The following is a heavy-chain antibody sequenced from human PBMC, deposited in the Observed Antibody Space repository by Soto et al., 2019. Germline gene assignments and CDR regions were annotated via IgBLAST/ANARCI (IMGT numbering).Heavy chain of an antibody. D-gene: IGHD6-19*01. CDR2: IYYSGSI. CDR3: AKSLWDTSGWKTYY. Sequence: PSETLSLTCTVSGDSISSLYWSWIRQPPGKGLEWIGYIYYSGSINYNPSLKSRVTISVDPSKNQFSLRLSSVTAADTAVYYCAKSLWDTSGWKTYYWGQGTLVTVSS. J-gene: IGHJ4*02. V-gene: IGHV4-59*01. CDR1: GDSISSLY.